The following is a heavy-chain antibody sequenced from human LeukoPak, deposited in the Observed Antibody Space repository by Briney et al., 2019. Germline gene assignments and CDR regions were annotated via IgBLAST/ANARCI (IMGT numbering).Heavy chain of an antibody. V-gene: IGHV3-23*01. CDR2: ISGSGGST. CDR1: GFTFSSYA. D-gene: IGHD1-26*01. J-gene: IGHJ3*02. CDR3: AKTYSGSYYLDAFDI. Sequence: GGSLRLSCAASGFTFSSYAMSWVRQAPGKGLEWVAAISGSGGSTYYADSVKGRFTISRDNSKNTLYLQMNSLRAEDTAVYYCAKTYSGSYYLDAFDIWGQGTMVTVSS.